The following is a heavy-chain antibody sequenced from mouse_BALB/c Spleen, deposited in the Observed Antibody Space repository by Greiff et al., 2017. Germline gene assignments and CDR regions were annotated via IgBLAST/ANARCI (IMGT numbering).Heavy chain of an antibody. CDR3: ARYGNYYFDY. CDR1: GFTFSSFG. D-gene: IGHD2-1*01. J-gene: IGHJ2*01. CDR2: ISSGSSTI. V-gene: IGHV5-17*02. Sequence: EVKVVESGGGLVQPGGSQKLSCAASGFTFSSFGMHWVRQAPEKGLEWVAYISSGSSTIYYADTVKGRFTISRDNPKNTLFLQMTSLRSEDTAMYYCARYGNYYFDYWGQGTTLTVSS.